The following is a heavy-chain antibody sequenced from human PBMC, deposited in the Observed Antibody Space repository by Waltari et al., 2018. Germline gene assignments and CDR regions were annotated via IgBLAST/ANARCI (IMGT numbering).Heavy chain of an antibody. D-gene: IGHD6-13*01. CDR3: ARHVRAAAGLSRDY. J-gene: IGHJ4*02. CDR2: MNPNSGNT. CDR1: GYTFTSYD. V-gene: IGHV1-8*01. Sequence: QVQLVQSGAEVKKPGASVKVSCKASGYTFTSYDINWVRQATGQGLEWMGWMNPNSGNTGYAQKFQGIFTMTRNTSISTAYMELSSLRSEDTAVYYCARHVRAAAGLSRDYWGQGTLVTVSS.